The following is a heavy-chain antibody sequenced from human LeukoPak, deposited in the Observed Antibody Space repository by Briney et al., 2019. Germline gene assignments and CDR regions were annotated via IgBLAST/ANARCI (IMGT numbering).Heavy chain of an antibody. CDR2: MNPNSGNA. CDR1: GYTFTSYD. CDR3: ARGNYDGRMYYFDY. V-gene: IGHV1-8*01. D-gene: IGHD3-22*01. J-gene: IGHJ4*02. Sequence: GASVKVSCKASGYTFTSYDINWVRQATGQGLEWMGWMNPNSGNAGYAQKFQGRVTMTRNTSISTAYMELSSLRSEDTAVYYCARGNYDGRMYYFDYWGQGTLVTVSS.